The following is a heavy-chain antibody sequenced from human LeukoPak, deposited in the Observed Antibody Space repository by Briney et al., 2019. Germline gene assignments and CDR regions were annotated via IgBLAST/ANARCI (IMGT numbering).Heavy chain of an antibody. J-gene: IGHJ3*02. CDR3: AKSKPPREYCSVTTCYAGFGAFDI. CDR2: ISYDGSNK. CDR1: GFTFSSYS. V-gene: IGHV3-30*18. D-gene: IGHD2-2*01. Sequence: GGSLRLSCAASGFTFSSYSMNWVRQAPGKGLEWVAVISYDGSNKYYADSVKGRFTISRDNSKDTLYLQMNSLRPEDTAIYYCAKSKPPREYCSVTTCYAGFGAFDIWGQGTMVTVFS.